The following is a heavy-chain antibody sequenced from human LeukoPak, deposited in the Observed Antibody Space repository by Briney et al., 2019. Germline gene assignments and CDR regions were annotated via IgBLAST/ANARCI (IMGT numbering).Heavy chain of an antibody. CDR2: IYYSGST. Sequence: PSGTLSLTCTVSGGSISSYYWSWIRQPPGKGLEWIGYIYYSGSTNYNPSLKSRVTISVDTSKNQFSLKLSSVTAADTAVYYCARQLGYCSSTSCYADKVDYWGQGTLVTVSS. CDR1: GGSISSYY. V-gene: IGHV4-59*08. J-gene: IGHJ4*02. CDR3: ARQLGYCSSTSCYADKVDY. D-gene: IGHD2-2*01.